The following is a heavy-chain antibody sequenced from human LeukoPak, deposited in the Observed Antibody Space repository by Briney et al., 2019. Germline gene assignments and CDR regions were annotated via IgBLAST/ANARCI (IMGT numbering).Heavy chain of an antibody. D-gene: IGHD6-19*01. CDR3: AREGWDQRDTAAFDR. V-gene: IGHV1-2*02. J-gene: IGHJ4*02. CDR2: INPNSGDR. CDR1: GYTFTGHY. Sequence: ASVKVSCKASGYTFTGHYMHWARQAPGQGLEWMGWINPNSGDRNSAQKFQGRVTMTRDTSISAVYMELSRQGPDDTAVYYCAREGWDQRDTAAFDRWGQGTLVTVSS.